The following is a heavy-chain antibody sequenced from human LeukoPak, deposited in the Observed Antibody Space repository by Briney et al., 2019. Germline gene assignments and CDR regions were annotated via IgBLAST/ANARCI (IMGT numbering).Heavy chain of an antibody. V-gene: IGHV1-18*01. CDR2: VGGNNDIT. D-gene: IGHD2-2*01. Sequence: GASVTVSCKASGYTFTNYGISWVRQAPGQGLEWMGWVGGNNDITNYAQRFQGRVTMTTDTSTTTAYMELRSLRPDDTAVYYCARDGTSTDDYWGQGTLVTVSS. CDR1: GYTFTNYG. CDR3: ARDGTSTDDY. J-gene: IGHJ4*02.